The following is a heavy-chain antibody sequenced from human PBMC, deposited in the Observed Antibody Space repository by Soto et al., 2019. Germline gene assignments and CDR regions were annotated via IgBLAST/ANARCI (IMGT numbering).Heavy chain of an antibody. CDR3: ARDDKARYSYDLDY. J-gene: IGHJ4*02. Sequence: EVQLVESGGGLVKPGGSLRLSCAASGFTFSSYSMNWVRQAPGKGLEWVSSISSSSSYIYYADSVKGRFTISRDNAKNSLYLQMNSLRAEDTAVYYCARDDKARYSYDLDYWGQGTLVTVSS. D-gene: IGHD5-18*01. V-gene: IGHV3-21*01. CDR1: GFTFSSYS. CDR2: ISSSSSYI.